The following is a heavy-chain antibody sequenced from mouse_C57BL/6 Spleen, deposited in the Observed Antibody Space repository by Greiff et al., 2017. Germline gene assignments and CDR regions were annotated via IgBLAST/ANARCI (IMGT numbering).Heavy chain of an antibody. CDR2: IDPEDGDT. CDR3: TTPLLRDAMDY. CDR1: GFNIKDYY. Sequence: VQLQQSGAELVRPGASVKMSCTASGFNIKDYYMHWVKQRPEQGLEWIGRIDPEDGDTEYAPKFQGKATMTADTSSNTAYLQLSSLTSEDTAVYYCTTPLLRDAMDYWGQGTSVTVSS. V-gene: IGHV14-1*01. J-gene: IGHJ4*01. D-gene: IGHD1-1*01.